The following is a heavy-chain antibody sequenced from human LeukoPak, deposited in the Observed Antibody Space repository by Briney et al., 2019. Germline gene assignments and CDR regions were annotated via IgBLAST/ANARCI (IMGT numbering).Heavy chain of an antibody. CDR3: ARDYDAPGIVVAARPDY. CDR2: INSSGSTI. J-gene: IGHJ4*02. V-gene: IGHV3-48*03. Sequence: GGSLKLSCAASGFTFSSYEMNWVRQAPGKGLEWVSYINSSGSTIYYADSVKGRFTISRDNAKNSLSLQMNSLRAEDTAVYYCARDYDAPGIVVAARPDYWGQGTLVTVSS. CDR1: GFTFSSYE. D-gene: IGHD1-26*01.